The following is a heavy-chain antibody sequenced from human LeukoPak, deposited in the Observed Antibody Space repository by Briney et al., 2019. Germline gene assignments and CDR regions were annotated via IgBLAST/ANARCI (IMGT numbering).Heavy chain of an antibody. CDR2: IYTDGST. Sequence: PGGSLDLSFSASGFPFITNYMSWVRQAPGKGLEGVSVIYTDGSTHYADSVKGRFTISRDNSKNALYLQMNSLRAEDTAVYYCARDREVVPAMAQMDVWGKGTTVTVSS. J-gene: IGHJ6*04. CDR1: GFPFITNY. D-gene: IGHD2-21*02. V-gene: IGHV3-53*01. CDR3: ARDREVVPAMAQMDV.